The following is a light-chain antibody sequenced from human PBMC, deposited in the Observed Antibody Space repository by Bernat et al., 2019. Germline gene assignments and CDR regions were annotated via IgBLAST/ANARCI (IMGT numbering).Light chain of an antibody. CDR3: QLYNSYPWT. V-gene: IGKV1-5*03. J-gene: IGKJ1*01. CDR1: QNINTW. Sequence: DIQMTHSPATLSASVGDRVTITCRASQNINTWLAWYQQKPGKAPKLLIYKASTLESGVPSRFSGSGSGTEFTLTISSLQPDDFATYYCQLYNSYPWTFGQGTKVEIK. CDR2: KAS.